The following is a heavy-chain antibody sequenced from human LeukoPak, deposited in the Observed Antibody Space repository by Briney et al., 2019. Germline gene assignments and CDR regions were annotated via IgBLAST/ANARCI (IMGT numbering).Heavy chain of an antibody. Sequence: GGSLRLSCAASGFTFSSYAMSWVRQAPGKGLEWVSLISGDGGSTYYADSVKGRSTISRDNSKNSLYLQMNSLRTEDTALYYCAKDIAGYGFDYWGQGTLVTVSS. J-gene: IGHJ4*02. CDR2: ISGDGGST. CDR1: GFTFSSYA. CDR3: AKDIAGYGFDY. V-gene: IGHV3-43*02. D-gene: IGHD5-18*01.